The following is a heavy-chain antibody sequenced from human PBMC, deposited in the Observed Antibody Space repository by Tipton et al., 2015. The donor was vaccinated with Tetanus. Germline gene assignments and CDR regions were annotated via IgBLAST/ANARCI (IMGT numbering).Heavy chain of an antibody. CDR2: SWYDGTDQ. V-gene: IGHV3-33*01. CDR3: AREADCSGGSCFSGDFDN. D-gene: IGHD2-15*01. Sequence: SLRLSCAASGFIFSSYGIHWVRQAPGKGLELVAVSWYDGTDQYYADSVKRRFTISRDNSKNTLYLQMNSLRADDAALYYCAREADCSGGSCFSGDFDNWGQGTQVAFSS. J-gene: IGHJ4*02. CDR1: GFIFSSYG.